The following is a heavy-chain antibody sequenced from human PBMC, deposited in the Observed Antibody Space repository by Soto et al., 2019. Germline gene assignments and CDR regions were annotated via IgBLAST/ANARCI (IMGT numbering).Heavy chain of an antibody. CDR3: ARDGGRHSGGIDY. V-gene: IGHV1-69*01. D-gene: IGHD1-26*01. CDR1: GGTFSSYS. Sequence: QVQLVQSGAEVKKPGSSVKVSCEASGGTFSSYSINWVRQAPGQGLEWMGEIIPIFGTANYAQKFQGRVTITADESTSPAYMELSSLRSEDTAVYYCARDGGRHSGGIDYWGQGTLVTGSS. CDR2: IIPIFGTA. J-gene: IGHJ4*02.